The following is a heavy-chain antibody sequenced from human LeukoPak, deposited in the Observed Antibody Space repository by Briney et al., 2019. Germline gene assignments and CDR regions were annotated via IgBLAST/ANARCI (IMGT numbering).Heavy chain of an antibody. V-gene: IGHV3-53*05. CDR2: IYSGGNT. J-gene: IGHJ5*02. CDR1: GLTVSSNC. CDR3: AKAESYGDGFHWFDP. D-gene: IGHD4-17*01. Sequence: GGSLRLSCTASGLTVSSNCMSWVRQAPGKGLEWVSFIYSGGNTYYADSVKGRFTISRDNSKNTLFLQMNSLRAEDTAVYYCAKAESYGDGFHWFDPWGQGTLVPVSS.